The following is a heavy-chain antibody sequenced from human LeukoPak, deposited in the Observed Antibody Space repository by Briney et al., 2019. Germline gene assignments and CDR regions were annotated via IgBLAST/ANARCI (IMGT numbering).Heavy chain of an antibody. V-gene: IGHV3-23*01. D-gene: IGHD3-10*01. CDR1: GFTFSSYA. CDR3: AKVPYSDYGSGRPPFMDV. J-gene: IGHJ6*02. CDR2: ISGSGGST. Sequence: GGSLRLSCAASGFTFSSYAMSWVRQAPGKGLEWDSAISGSGGSTYYADSVKGRFTTSRDNSKNTLYLQMNSLRAEDTAIYYCAKVPYSDYGSGRPPFMDVWGQGTTVAVS.